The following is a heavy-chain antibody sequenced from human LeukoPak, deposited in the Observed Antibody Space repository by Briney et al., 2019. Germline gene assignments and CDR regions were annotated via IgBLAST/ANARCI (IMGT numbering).Heavy chain of an antibody. D-gene: IGHD2-2*01. Sequence: SETLSLTCAVYGGSFSDYYWSWIRQPPGKGLEWIGEINHSGSTNYNPSLKSRVTISVDTSKNQFSLKLSSVTAADTVVYYCARGRLFLPRPATAMGAFDIWGQGTIVTVSS. CDR1: GGSFSDYY. V-gene: IGHV4-34*01. CDR3: ARGRLFLPRPATAMGAFDI. CDR2: INHSGST. J-gene: IGHJ3*02.